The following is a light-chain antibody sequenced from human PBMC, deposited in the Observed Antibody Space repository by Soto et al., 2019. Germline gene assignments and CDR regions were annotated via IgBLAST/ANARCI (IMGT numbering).Light chain of an antibody. V-gene: IGLV1-40*01. Sequence: QSVLTQPPSVSGAPGPRVTISCTGSSSNIGAGYDVHWYQQLPGTAPKLLIYDNNDRPTGVPYRFSGSKSGTSASLAITGLQAEVEADYYCQSYDSSLSAWVFGGGTKLTVL. CDR2: DNN. J-gene: IGLJ3*02. CDR1: SSNIGAGYD. CDR3: QSYDSSLSAWV.